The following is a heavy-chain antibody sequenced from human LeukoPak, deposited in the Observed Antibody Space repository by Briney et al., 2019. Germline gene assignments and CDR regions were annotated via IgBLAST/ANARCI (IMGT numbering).Heavy chain of an antibody. CDR2: INHSGST. CDR3: ARGTSFVQPSRRYYYYMDV. D-gene: IGHD2-2*01. J-gene: IGHJ6*03. CDR1: GGSFSGYY. Sequence: SETLSLTCAVYGGSFSGYYWSWIRQPPGKGLEWIGEINHSGSTNYNPSLKSRVTLSVDTSKNQFSLQLNSVTPEDTAVYYCARGTSFVQPSRRYYYYMDVWGKGTTVTVSS. V-gene: IGHV4-34*01.